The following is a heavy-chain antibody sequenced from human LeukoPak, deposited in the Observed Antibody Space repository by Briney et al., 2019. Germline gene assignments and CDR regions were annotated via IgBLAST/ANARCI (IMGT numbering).Heavy chain of an antibody. V-gene: IGHV1-46*01. CDR2: INPSGGST. CDR3: ARDSSSSSLDY. Sequence: ASVKVSCKASGYTFTNYFMHWVRQAPGQGPEWMGIINPSGGSTTYTQRFQGRVTMTRDTSTSTVYMELSSLRSEDTAVFCCARDSSSSSLDYWGQGTLVTVSS. D-gene: IGHD6-6*01. CDR1: GYTFTNYF. J-gene: IGHJ4*02.